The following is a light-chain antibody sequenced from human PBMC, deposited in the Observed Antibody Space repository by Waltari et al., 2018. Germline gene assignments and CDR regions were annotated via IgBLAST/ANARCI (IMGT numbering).Light chain of an antibody. CDR3: QQLNSYLGT. Sequence: DIQLTQSPSFLSASVGDRVTITCRASQGISSYLAWYQQKPGKAPKLLIYAASTLQSGVPSRFSGSGSGTEFTLKISSLQPEDFATYYCQQLNSYLGTFGQGTKLEIK. V-gene: IGKV1-9*01. J-gene: IGKJ2*02. CDR1: QGISSY. CDR2: AAS.